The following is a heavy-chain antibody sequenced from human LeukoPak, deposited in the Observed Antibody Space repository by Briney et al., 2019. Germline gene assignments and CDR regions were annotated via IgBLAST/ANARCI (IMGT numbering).Heavy chain of an antibody. CDR1: GFTFSSYW. J-gene: IGHJ6*02. Sequence: GGSLRLSCAASGFTFSSYWMNWARQAPGKGVEWVASINHNGNVNYYVDSVKGRFTITRDNAKNSLYLQMSNLRAEDTAVYFCARGGGLDVWGQGATVTVSS. CDR2: INHNGNVN. D-gene: IGHD3-16*01. V-gene: IGHV3-7*03. CDR3: ARGGGLDV.